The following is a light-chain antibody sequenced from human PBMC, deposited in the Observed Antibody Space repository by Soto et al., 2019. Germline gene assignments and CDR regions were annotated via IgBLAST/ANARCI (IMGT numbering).Light chain of an antibody. V-gene: IGKV1-16*02. J-gene: IGKJ2*01. CDR3: QQSKSHPPT. CDR2: GAS. Sequence: DVQMTQSPSSQSASVGDSVTITCRASQDIKSDLAWYQQRPGEAPKSLIFGASNLLDGVPSKFSGSGSGSEFTLTISSLQPEDSATYFCQQSKSHPPTFGRGTKVEI. CDR1: QDIKSD.